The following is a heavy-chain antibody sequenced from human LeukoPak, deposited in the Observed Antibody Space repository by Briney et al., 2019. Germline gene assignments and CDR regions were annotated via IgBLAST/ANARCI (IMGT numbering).Heavy chain of an antibody. Sequence: ASVKVSCKASGVTFSSYAISWVRQAPGQGLECMGRLIPIFGTANYAQKFQGRVTITTDESTSTAYMELSSLRSEDTAVYYCARDKNAYYYDETGAFDIWGQGTMVTVSS. V-gene: IGHV1-69*05. CDR2: LIPIFGTA. CDR1: GVTFSSYA. CDR3: ARDKNAYYYDETGAFDI. J-gene: IGHJ3*02. D-gene: IGHD3-22*01.